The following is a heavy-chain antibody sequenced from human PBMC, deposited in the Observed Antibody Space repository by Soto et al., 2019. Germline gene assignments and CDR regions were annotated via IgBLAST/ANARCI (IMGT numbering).Heavy chain of an antibody. CDR1: GGTFSSYA. D-gene: IGHD2-15*01. J-gene: IGHJ6*02. CDR3: ARDLAWQWWPGNYYGMDV. Sequence: QVQLVQSGAEVKKPGSSVKVSCKASGGTFSSYAISWVRQAPGQGLEWMGGIIPIFGTANYAQKFQGRVTITADESTSTAYMELSSLRSEDTAVYYCARDLAWQWWPGNYYGMDVWGQGTTVTVSS. CDR2: IIPIFGTA. V-gene: IGHV1-69*01.